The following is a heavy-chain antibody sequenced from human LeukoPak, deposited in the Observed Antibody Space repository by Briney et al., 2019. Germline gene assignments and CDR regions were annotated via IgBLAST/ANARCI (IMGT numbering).Heavy chain of an antibody. CDR3: ARVVRGSYFDY. CDR2: IYYSGST. V-gene: IGHV4-39*07. D-gene: IGHD1-26*01. J-gene: IGHJ4*02. CDR1: GGSISSSSYY. Sequence: PSETLSLTCTVSGGSISSSSYYWGWIRQPPGKGLEWIGNIYYSGSTYYNPSLKSRVTISVDTSKNQFSLKLSSVTAADTAVYYCARVVRGSYFDYWGQGTLVTVSS.